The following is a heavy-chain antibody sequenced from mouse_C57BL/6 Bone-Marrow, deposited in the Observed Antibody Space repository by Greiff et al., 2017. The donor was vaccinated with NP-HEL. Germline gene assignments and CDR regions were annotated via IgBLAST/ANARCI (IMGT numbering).Heavy chain of an antibody. D-gene: IGHD1-1*02. V-gene: IGHV8-8*01. CDR1: GFSLSTFGMG. J-gene: IGHJ3*01. CDR3: ARMAYGPFSWFAY. Sequence: QVTLKVCGPGILQPSQTLSLTCSFSGFSLSTFGMGVGWIRQPSGKDLEWLAHIWWDDDKYYNPALKSRLTISKDTSKNQVFLKIANVDTADTATYYCARMAYGPFSWFAYWGQGTLVTVSA. CDR2: IWWDDDK.